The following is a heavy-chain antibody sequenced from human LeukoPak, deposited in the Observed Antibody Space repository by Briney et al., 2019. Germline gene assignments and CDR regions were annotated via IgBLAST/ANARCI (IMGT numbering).Heavy chain of an antibody. J-gene: IGHJ5*02. CDR1: GGSISSGGYY. Sequence: PSETLSLTCTVSGGSISSGGYYWSWIRQPPGKGLEWIGYIYHSGSTYYNPSLKSRVTITVDRSKNQFSLKLSSVTAADTAVYYCARDSSSSAPGWFDPWGQGTLVTVSS. D-gene: IGHD6-6*01. V-gene: IGHV4-30-2*01. CDR2: IYHSGST. CDR3: ARDSSSSAPGWFDP.